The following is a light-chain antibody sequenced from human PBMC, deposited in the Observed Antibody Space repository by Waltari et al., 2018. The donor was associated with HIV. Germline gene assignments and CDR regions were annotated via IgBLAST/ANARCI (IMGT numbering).Light chain of an antibody. CDR3: TSYTTSSTRV. CDR2: EVT. J-gene: IGLJ3*02. CDR1: RTDIGGYNY. Sequence: QSALTQPASVSGSPGQSITISCSGTRTDIGGYNYVPWYQHHPGKAPKLIIYEVTNRPSGVSNRFSASKSGNTASLTISGLQAEDEADYYCTSYTTSSTRVFGGGTKLTVL. V-gene: IGLV2-14*01.